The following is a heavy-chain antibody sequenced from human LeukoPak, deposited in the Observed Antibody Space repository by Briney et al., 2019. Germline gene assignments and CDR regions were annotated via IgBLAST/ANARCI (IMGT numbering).Heavy chain of an antibody. V-gene: IGHV3-15*01. D-gene: IGHD4-17*01. J-gene: IGHJ4*02. Sequence: EPGGSLRLSCAASRFTFSNAYIMWVRQAPGKGLEWVGRIKSKGDGGTTDYAAPVKDRFTISRDDSKNILYLQMNSLKTEDTAIYYCTSEEDDYRGRTGYWGQGTLVTVSS. CDR1: RFTFSNAY. CDR3: TSEEDDYRGRTGY. CDR2: IKSKGDGGTT.